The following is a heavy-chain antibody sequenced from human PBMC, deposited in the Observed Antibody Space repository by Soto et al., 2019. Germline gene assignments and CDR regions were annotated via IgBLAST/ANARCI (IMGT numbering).Heavy chain of an antibody. Sequence: SETLSLTCTGSGGSISSYYWSWIRQPPGKGLEWIGYIYYSGSTNYNPSLKSRVTISVDTSKNQFSLKLSSVTAADTAVYYCARLTGYTTEDYYYGMDVWGQGTTVTVSS. D-gene: IGHD3-16*02. CDR3: ARLTGYTTEDYYYGMDV. J-gene: IGHJ6*02. V-gene: IGHV4-59*01. CDR1: GGSISSYY. CDR2: IYYSGST.